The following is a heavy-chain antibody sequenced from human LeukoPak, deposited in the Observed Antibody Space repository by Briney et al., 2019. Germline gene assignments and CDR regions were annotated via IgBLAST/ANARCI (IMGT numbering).Heavy chain of an antibody. CDR3: AKDRVSTVTTNYFDY. Sequence: GGSLRLSCAASGFNVSSNYMSWVRQAPGKGLEWVSSISGSGGTTYYGDSVKGRFSISRDNSRNTLYLQMNSLRAEDTAAYYCAKDRVSTVTTNYFDYWGQGTLVTVSS. CDR1: GFNVSSNY. CDR2: ISGSGGTT. V-gene: IGHV3-23*01. J-gene: IGHJ4*02. D-gene: IGHD4-17*01.